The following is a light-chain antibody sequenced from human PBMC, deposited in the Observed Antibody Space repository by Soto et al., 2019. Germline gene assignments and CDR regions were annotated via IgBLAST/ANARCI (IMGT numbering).Light chain of an antibody. CDR2: GAS. J-gene: IGKJ1*01. CDR1: QSVSSSY. CDR3: QQYGSSPPWT. Sequence: EIVLTQSPGTLSLSPGERATLSCRASQSVSSSYLAWYRQKPGQAPRLLIYGASSRATGIPDRLSGSGSGTDFTLTISRLEPEDFAVYYCQQYGSSPPWTFGQGTKVDIK. V-gene: IGKV3-20*01.